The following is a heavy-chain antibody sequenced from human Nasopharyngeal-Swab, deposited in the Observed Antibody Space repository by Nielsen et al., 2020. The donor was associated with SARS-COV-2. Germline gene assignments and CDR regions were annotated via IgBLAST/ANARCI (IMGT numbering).Heavy chain of an antibody. J-gene: IGHJ4*02. V-gene: IGHV4-61*02. Sequence: LRLSCTVTGGSISSTFYYWRWIRRPAGRGLEWIGRIHTTGSTNYNPSLKSRVTISVGTSKNLLFLKLTSVTAADTAVYYCARYTNGRMDYWGQGTLVTVSS. CDR3: ARYTNGRMDY. D-gene: IGHD2-8*01. CDR1: GGSISSTFYY. CDR2: IHTTGST.